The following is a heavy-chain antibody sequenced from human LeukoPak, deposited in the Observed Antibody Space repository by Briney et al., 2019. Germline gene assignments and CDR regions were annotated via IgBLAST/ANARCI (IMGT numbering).Heavy chain of an antibody. Sequence: GGSLRLSCAASGFTFSSYAMSWVRQAPGKGLEWVSAISGSGGSTYYADSVKGRFTISRDNSKNTLYLQMNSLRAEDTAVYYCAKRGLYYDSSGYYYGYWGQGTLVTVSS. J-gene: IGHJ4*02. CDR3: AKRGLYYDSSGYYYGY. CDR1: GFTFSSYA. V-gene: IGHV3-23*01. CDR2: ISGSGGST. D-gene: IGHD3-22*01.